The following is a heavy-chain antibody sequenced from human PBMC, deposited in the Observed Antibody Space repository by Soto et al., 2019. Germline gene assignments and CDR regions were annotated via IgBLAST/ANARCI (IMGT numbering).Heavy chain of an antibody. CDR2: IWYDGSNK. V-gene: IGHV3-33*01. CDR1: GFTFSSYG. Sequence: QVQLVESGGGVVQPGRSLRLSCAASGFTFSSYGMHWVRQAPGKGLEWVAGIWYDGSNKYYADSVKGRFTISRDNSKNTLYRQMISRRAEDTAVYYCARGAVAGPTGIHEAFDIWGQGTMVTVSS. CDR3: ARGAVAGPTGIHEAFDI. J-gene: IGHJ3*02. D-gene: IGHD6-19*01.